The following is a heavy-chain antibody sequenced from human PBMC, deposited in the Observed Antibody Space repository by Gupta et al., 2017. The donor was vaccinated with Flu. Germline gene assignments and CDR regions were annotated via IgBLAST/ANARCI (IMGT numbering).Heavy chain of an antibody. CDR1: GCFFNAAW. CDR3: ARCLLDGGDAHFDY. CDR2: IRKDGSEK. D-gene: IGHD2-21*02. Sequence: EVQRLESGGGLVQPGGSLRLSCAACGCFFNAAWMTWFLRPPGKGLEGVARIRKDGSEKYYADSVNGRFTISRDNAKNSLYLQMNSLEDEDTAVYYCARCLLDGGDAHFDYWGQGSLVTVSS. J-gene: IGHJ4*02. V-gene: IGHV3-7*01.